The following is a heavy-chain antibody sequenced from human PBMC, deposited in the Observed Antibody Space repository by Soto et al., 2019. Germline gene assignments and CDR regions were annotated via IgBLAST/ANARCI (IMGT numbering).Heavy chain of an antibody. J-gene: IGHJ5*02. CDR3: ARDTNSLDL. V-gene: IGHV4-38-2*02. CDR2: IYHTGDT. Sequence: SETLSLTCVVSSYSISSGFFWAWIRQPPGKGLEWVGSIYHTGDTHYNPSLRSQVAMSVDTSKNHFSLRLTYLTAADTAVYFCARDTNSLDLWGQGILVTVSS. CDR1: SYSISSGFF. D-gene: IGHD2-8*01.